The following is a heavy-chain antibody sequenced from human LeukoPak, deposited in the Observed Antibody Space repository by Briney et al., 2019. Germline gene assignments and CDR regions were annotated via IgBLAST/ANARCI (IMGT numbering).Heavy chain of an antibody. CDR3: ARGYCTNGVCSYFDY. J-gene: IGHJ4*02. CDR2: IKPNSGGT. CDR1: GYTFTGYY. D-gene: IGHD2-8*01. Sequence: ASVKASCKASGYTFTGYYMHWVGQAPGQGREWMGWIKPNSGGTNYAQKFQGRVTMTRDTSISTAYMELSRLRSDDTAVYYCARGYCTNGVCSYFDYWGQGTLVTVSS. V-gene: IGHV1-2*02.